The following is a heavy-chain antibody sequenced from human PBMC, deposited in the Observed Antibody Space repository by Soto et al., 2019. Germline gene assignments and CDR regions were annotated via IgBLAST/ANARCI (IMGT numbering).Heavy chain of an antibody. CDR1: GGSIDSDDYY. CDR3: ARDRRNSPDLCDC. CDR2: IYSSGRT. Sequence: SETLSLTCTVSGGSIDSDDYYWTWIRQPPGKGLEWIGYIYSSGRTSYNPSLESRLTISIDTSKNQFSLHLNSVSAADTAVYFCARDRRNSPDLCDCWGQGGLVTVSS. D-gene: IGHD1-1*01. J-gene: IGHJ4*02. V-gene: IGHV4-30-4*01.